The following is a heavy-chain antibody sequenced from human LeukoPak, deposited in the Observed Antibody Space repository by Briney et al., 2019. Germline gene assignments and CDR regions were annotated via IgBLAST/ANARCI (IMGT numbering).Heavy chain of an antibody. CDR3: AKTFHGWELLRYFDY. CDR2: ISGSGGST. J-gene: IGHJ4*02. Sequence: GGSLRLSCAASGFTFSSYAMSWVRQAPGKGLEWVSAISGSGGSTYYADSVKGRFTISRDNSKNTLYLQMNSLRAEDTAVYYLAKTFHGWELLRYFDYWGQGTRVTVPS. D-gene: IGHD1-26*01. V-gene: IGHV3-23*01. CDR1: GFTFSSYA.